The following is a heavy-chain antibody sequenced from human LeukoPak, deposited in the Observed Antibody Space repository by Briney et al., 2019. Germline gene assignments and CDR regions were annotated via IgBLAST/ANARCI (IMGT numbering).Heavy chain of an antibody. J-gene: IGHJ3*02. V-gene: IGHV3-74*03. CDR1: GFTFSSYS. CDR3: ARGYDFWSGTKDAFDI. D-gene: IGHD3-3*01. CDR2: INTDGSTT. Sequence: GGSLRLSCAASGFTFSSYSMNWVRQAPGKGLVWVSRINTDGSTTTYADSVKGRFTISRDNAKNTLYLQMNSLRAEDTAMYYCARGYDFWSGTKDAFDIWGQGTMVTVSS.